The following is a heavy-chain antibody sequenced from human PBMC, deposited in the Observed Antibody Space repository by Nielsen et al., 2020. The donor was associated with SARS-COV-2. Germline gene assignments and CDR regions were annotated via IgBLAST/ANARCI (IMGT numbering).Heavy chain of an antibody. CDR2: IYPGDSDT. Sequence: GESLKISCKGSGYSFTSYWIGWVRQMPGKGLEWMGIIYPGDSDTRYSPSLQGQVTISADKSISTAYLQWSSLKASDTAMYYCARQAVYGGNSKYWFDPWGQGTLVTVSS. J-gene: IGHJ5*02. V-gene: IGHV5-51*01. CDR3: ARQAVYGGNSKYWFDP. D-gene: IGHD4-23*01. CDR1: GYSFTSYW.